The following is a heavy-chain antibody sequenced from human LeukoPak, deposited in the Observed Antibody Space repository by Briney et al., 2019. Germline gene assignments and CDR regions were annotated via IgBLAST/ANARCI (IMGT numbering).Heavy chain of an antibody. V-gene: IGHV3-21*01. CDR3: ARDGGYCSSTSCFGGYYCYMDV. Sequence: PGGSLRLSCAASGFTFSSYSMNWVRQAPGKGLEWVSSISSSSSYIYYADSVKGRFTISRDNAKNSLYLQMNSLRAEDTAVYYCARDGGYCSSTSCFGGYYCYMDVWGKGTTVTVSS. D-gene: IGHD2-2*01. J-gene: IGHJ6*03. CDR2: ISSSSSYI. CDR1: GFTFSSYS.